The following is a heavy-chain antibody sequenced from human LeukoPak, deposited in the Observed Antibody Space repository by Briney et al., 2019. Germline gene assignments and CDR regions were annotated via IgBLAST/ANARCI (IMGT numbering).Heavy chain of an antibody. CDR1: GGTFSSYA. V-gene: IGHV1-69*13. CDR2: IIPIFGTA. CDR3: ARDYYYDSSGYYYPRY. D-gene: IGHD3-22*01. J-gene: IGHJ4*02. Sequence: SVKVSCEASGGTFSSYAISWVRQAPGQGLEWMGGIIPIFGTANYAQKFQGRVTITADESTSTAYMELSSLRSEDTAVYYCARDYYYDSSGYYYPRYWGQGTLVTVSS.